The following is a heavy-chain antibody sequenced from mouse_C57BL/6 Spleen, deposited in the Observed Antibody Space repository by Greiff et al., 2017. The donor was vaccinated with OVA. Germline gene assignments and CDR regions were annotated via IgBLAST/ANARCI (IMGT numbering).Heavy chain of an antibody. J-gene: IGHJ3*01. CDR3: AREVPTTVVATRFAY. D-gene: IGHD1-1*01. CDR1: GYTFTSYW. Sequence: VQLQQPGAELVKPGASVKMSCKASGYTFTSYWITWVKQRPGQGLEWIGDIYPGSGSTNYNEKFKSKATLTVDTSSSTAYMQLSSLTSEDSAVYYCAREVPTTVVATRFAYWGQGTLVTVSA. CDR2: IYPGSGST. V-gene: IGHV1-55*01.